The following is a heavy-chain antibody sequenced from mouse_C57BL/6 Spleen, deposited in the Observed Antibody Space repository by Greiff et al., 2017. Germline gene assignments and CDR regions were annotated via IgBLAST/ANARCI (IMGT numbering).Heavy chain of an antibody. D-gene: IGHD2-5*01. CDR3: ARQGVTDWYFDV. J-gene: IGHJ1*03. V-gene: IGHV5-6*01. CDR1: GFTFSSYG. Sequence: EVMLVESGGDLVKPGGSLKLSCAASGFTFSSYGMSWVRQTPDKRLEWVATISSGGSYTYYPDSVKGRFTISRDNAKNTLYLQMSSLKSEDTAMYYCARQGVTDWYFDVWGTGTTVTVSS. CDR2: ISSGGSYT.